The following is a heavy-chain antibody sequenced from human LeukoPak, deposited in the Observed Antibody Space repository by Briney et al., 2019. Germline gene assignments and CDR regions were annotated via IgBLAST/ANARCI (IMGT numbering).Heavy chain of an antibody. J-gene: IGHJ4*02. CDR2: ISGSGGST. D-gene: IGHD3-22*01. CDR3: AKGTRYYYDSRGYYYTDY. V-gene: IGHV3-23*01. Sequence: GGSLRLSCAASGFTFSSYAMSWVRQAPGKGLEWVSAISGSGGSTYYADSVKGRFTISRDNSKNTLYLQMNSLRAEDTAVYYCAKGTRYYYDSRGYYYTDYWGQGTLVTVSS. CDR1: GFTFSSYA.